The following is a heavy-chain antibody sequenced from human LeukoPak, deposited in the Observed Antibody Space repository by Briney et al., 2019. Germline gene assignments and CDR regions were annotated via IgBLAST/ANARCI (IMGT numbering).Heavy chain of an antibody. D-gene: IGHD2-2*01. V-gene: IGHV4-61*02. Sequence: SETLSLTCTVSGGSISSGSYYCSWIRQPAGKGLEWIGRIYTSGSTNYNPSLKSRVTISVDTSKNQFSLKLSSVTAADTAVYYCARGDIVVVPAASQSYNWFDPWGQGTLVTVSS. CDR2: IYTSGST. J-gene: IGHJ5*02. CDR1: GGSISSGSYY. CDR3: ARGDIVVVPAASQSYNWFDP.